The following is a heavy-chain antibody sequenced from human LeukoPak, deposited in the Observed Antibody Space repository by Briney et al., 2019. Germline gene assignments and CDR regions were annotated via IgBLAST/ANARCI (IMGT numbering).Heavy chain of an antibody. CDR1: GFTFSYYG. CDR2: IWYDGSNK. V-gene: IGHV3-33*01. J-gene: IGHJ4*02. Sequence: PGRSLRLSCAASGFTFSYYGIHWVRQAPGKGLEWVAIIWYDGSNKYYADSVKGRFTISRDNSKNTLYLQMNSLRAEDTAVYYCARHRSSWLIDYWGQGTLVTVSS. CDR3: ARHRSSWLIDY. D-gene: IGHD6-6*01.